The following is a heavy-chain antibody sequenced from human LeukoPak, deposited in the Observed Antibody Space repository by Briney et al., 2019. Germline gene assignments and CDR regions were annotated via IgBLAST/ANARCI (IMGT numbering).Heavy chain of an antibody. V-gene: IGHV4-34*01. D-gene: IGHD2-8*02. Sequence: SETLSLTCVVYGGSFSGYYWSWIRQSPGKGLEWIGEINHRGSTNYNPSLKRRVTISLDTSKNQFSLKLSSVTAADTAVYYCARAFGGVRYYYMDVWGKGTTVTVSS. CDR3: ARAFGGVRYYYMDV. CDR1: GGSFSGYY. J-gene: IGHJ6*03. CDR2: INHRGST.